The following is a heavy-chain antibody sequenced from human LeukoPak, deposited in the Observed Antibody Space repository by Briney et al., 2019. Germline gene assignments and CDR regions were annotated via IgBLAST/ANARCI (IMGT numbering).Heavy chain of an antibody. CDR3: ASTLYYYDSSGSRGRYYFDY. V-gene: IGHV4-34*01. CDR1: GGSFSGYY. CDR2: INHSGST. D-gene: IGHD3-22*01. Sequence: SETLSLTCAVYGGSFSGYYWGWIRQPPGKGLEWIGEINHSGSTNYNPSLKSRVTISVDTSKNQFSLKLSSVTAADTAVYYCASTLYYYDSSGSRGRYYFDYWGQGTLVTVSS. J-gene: IGHJ4*02.